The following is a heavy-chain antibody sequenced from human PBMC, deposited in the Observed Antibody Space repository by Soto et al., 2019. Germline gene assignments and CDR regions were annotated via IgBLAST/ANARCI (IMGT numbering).Heavy chain of an antibody. CDR3: ARHVDSSSPDYYYYMDV. V-gene: IGHV4-39*01. CDR2: IYYSGST. Sequence: QLQLQESGPGLVKPSETLSLTCTVSGGSISSSSYYWGWIRQPPGKGLEWIGSIYYSGSTYYNPSLKSRVTISVDTSKNQFSLKLSSVTAADTAVYYCARHVDSSSPDYYYYMDVWGKGTTVTVSS. CDR1: GGSISSSSYY. D-gene: IGHD6-6*01. J-gene: IGHJ6*03.